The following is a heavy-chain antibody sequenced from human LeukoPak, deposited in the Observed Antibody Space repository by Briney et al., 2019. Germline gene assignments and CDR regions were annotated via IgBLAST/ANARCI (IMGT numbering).Heavy chain of an antibody. D-gene: IGHD4-17*01. CDR3: ARDTGPYGDYVHFDY. CDR2: IYYSGST. J-gene: IGHJ4*02. CDR1: GGSVSSGSYY. Sequence: PSETLPLTCTVSGGSVSSGSYYWSWIRQPPGKGLEWIGYIYYSGSTNYNPSLKSRVTISVDTSKNQFSLKLSSVTAADTAVYYCARDTGPYGDYVHFDYWGQGTLVTVSS. V-gene: IGHV4-61*01.